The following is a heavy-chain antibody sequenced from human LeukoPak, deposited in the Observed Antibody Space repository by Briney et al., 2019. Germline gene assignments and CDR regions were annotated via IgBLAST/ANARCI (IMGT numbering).Heavy chain of an antibody. Sequence: SETLSLTCTVSRGSISSSNYYWGWIRQPPGKGLEWIGSLYYSGSTYYNPSLKSRVTISVGTPMNHSTLKLSSVTAADTALYYCARHQFGSLDAFDIWGQGTVVTVSS. CDR2: LYYSGST. CDR3: ARHQFGSLDAFDI. CDR1: RGSISSSNYY. D-gene: IGHD3-16*01. V-gene: IGHV4-39*01. J-gene: IGHJ3*02.